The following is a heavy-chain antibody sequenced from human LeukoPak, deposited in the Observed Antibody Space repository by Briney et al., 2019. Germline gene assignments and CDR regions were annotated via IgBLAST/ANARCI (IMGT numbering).Heavy chain of an antibody. D-gene: IGHD1-26*01. CDR3: ARRGGSYNFDY. CDR1: GGSISSYY. Sequence: PSGTLSLTCTVSGGSISSYYWNWIRQPPGKGLEWIGYVYYSGTTNYNPSLKSRVTISVDTSKNQFSLKLSSVTAADTAVYYCARRGGSYNFDYWGQGTLVTVSS. CDR2: VYYSGTT. V-gene: IGHV4-59*08. J-gene: IGHJ4*02.